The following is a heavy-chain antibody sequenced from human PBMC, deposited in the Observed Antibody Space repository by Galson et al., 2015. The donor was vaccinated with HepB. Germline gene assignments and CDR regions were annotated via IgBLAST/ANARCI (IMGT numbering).Heavy chain of an antibody. D-gene: IGHD6-6*01. CDR3: ARISGAALPRDF. Sequence: SLRLSCAASGITFSDYYMSWIRQAPGKGLEWVSYISNSGSIIYYADSVKGRFTISRDNAKNSLYLQMSSLRAEDTAVYYCARISGAALPRDFWGQGTLVTVSS. V-gene: IGHV3-11*01. CDR2: ISNSGSII. J-gene: IGHJ4*02. CDR1: GITFSDYY.